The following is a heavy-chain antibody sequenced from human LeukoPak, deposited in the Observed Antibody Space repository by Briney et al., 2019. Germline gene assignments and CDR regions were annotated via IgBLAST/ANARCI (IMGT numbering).Heavy chain of an antibody. CDR2: IYHSGST. D-gene: IGHD5-24*01. CDR1: GYSISSGYY. CDR3: ASPLEMDV. J-gene: IGHJ6*04. V-gene: IGHV4-38-2*01. Sequence: PLETLSLTCAVSGYSISSGYYWGWIRQPPGKGLEWIGSIYHSGSTYYNPSLKSRVTISVDTSKNQFSLKLSSVTAADTAVYYCASPLEMDVWGKGTTVTVSS.